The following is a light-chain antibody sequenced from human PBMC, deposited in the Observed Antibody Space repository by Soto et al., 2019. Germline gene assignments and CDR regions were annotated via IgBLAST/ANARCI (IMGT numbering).Light chain of an antibody. Sequence: EIVLTQSPGTLSLSPGERATLSCRASQPISSHRHLAWYQQKPGQAPRVLIYGASRRATGIPDRFSGSGSGTDFTLTISRLEPEGFAVYYCQQYDRSPLTFGGGTTVDIK. CDR1: QPISSHRH. V-gene: IGKV3-20*01. J-gene: IGKJ4*01. CDR2: GAS. CDR3: QQYDRSPLT.